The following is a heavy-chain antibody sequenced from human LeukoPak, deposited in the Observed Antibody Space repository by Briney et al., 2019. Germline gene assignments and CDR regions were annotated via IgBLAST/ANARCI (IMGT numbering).Heavy chain of an antibody. V-gene: IGHV3-21*04. J-gene: IGHJ4*02. CDR3: TKFDY. Sequence: GGSLRLSCAASGFTFSNYTMNWVRQAPGKGLEWVSSISGSSSYRYYADSMKGRFTISRDNSKNTLFLQMNSLRAEDTALYYCTKFDYWGQGALVTVSS. CDR1: GFTFSNYT. CDR2: ISGSSSYR.